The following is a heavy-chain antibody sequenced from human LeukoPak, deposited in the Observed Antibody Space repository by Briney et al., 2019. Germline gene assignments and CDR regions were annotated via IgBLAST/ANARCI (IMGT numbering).Heavy chain of an antibody. Sequence: EASVKVSCKASGYTFTGYYMHWVRQAPGQGLEWMGWINPNSGGTNYAQKFQGRVTMTGDTSISTAYMELSRLRSDDTAVYYCARGIVVVPAAIVDAFDIWGQGTMVTVSS. V-gene: IGHV1-2*02. CDR1: GYTFTGYY. J-gene: IGHJ3*02. D-gene: IGHD2-2*02. CDR3: ARGIVVVPAAIVDAFDI. CDR2: INPNSGGT.